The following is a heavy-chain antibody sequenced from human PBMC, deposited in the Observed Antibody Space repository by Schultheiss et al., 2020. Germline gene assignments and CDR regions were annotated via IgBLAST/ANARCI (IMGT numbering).Heavy chain of an antibody. CDR2: INPNSGGT. J-gene: IGHJ6*02. V-gene: IGHV1-2*04. Sequence: ASVKVSCKASGYTFTKYFTQWVRQAPGQGLEWMGWINPNSGGTNYAQKFQGWVTMTRDTSISTAYMELSSLRSEDTAVYYCARDPGIAAAGTRGDYYYYGMDVWGQGTTVTVSS. CDR1: GYTFTKYF. CDR3: ARDPGIAAAGTRGDYYYYGMDV. D-gene: IGHD6-13*01.